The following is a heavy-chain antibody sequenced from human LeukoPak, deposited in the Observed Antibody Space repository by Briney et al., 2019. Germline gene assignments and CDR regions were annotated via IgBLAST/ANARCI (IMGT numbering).Heavy chain of an antibody. CDR1: GFTFSSYA. J-gene: IGHJ4*02. V-gene: IGHV3-64D*06. Sequence: GGPLRLSCSASGFTFSSYAVQWVRQAPGKGGEYVSAISSNGGSTYYADSVKGRFTISRDNSKNTLYLQMSSLRAEDTAVYYCVKSSSSWYEFVYWGQGTLVTVSS. D-gene: IGHD6-13*01. CDR3: VKSSSSWYEFVY. CDR2: ISSNGGST.